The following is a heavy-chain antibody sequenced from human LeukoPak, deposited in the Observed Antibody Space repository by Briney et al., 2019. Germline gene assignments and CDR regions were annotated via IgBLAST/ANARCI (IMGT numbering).Heavy chain of an antibody. J-gene: IGHJ4*02. D-gene: IGHD6-19*01. Sequence: GGSLRLSCAASGFTFSSYSMNWVRQAPGKGLEWVSYISSSSSTIYYADSVKGRFTIPRDNAKNSLYLQMNSLRAEDTAVYYCAVSIAVAGQDWDYWGQGTLVTVSS. V-gene: IGHV3-48*01. CDR3: AVSIAVAGQDWDY. CDR2: ISSSSSTI. CDR1: GFTFSSYS.